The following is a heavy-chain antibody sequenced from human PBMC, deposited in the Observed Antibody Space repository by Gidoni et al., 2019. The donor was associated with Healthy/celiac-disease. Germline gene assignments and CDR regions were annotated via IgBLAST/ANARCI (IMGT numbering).Heavy chain of an antibody. CDR2: IYPGDSDT. CDR1: GYSFTSYW. V-gene: IGHV5-51*01. D-gene: IGHD2-15*01. Sequence: EVQLVPSGAEVKKPGESLTISCKGSGYSFTSYWIGWVRQMPVKGLEWMGIIYPGDSDTRYSPSFQGQVTISADKSISTAYLQWSSLKASDTAMYYCARPPSDGHNSNLKAFDIWGQGTMVTVSS. J-gene: IGHJ3*02. CDR3: ARPPSDGHNSNLKAFDI.